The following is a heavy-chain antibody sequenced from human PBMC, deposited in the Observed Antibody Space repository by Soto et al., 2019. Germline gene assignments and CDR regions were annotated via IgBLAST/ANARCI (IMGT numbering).Heavy chain of an antibody. CDR3: ARDPGQSGYYYAGRDYYYYGMDV. D-gene: IGHD3-22*01. J-gene: IGHJ6*02. Sequence: SETLSLTCTVSGGSVSSGSYYWSWIRQPPGKGLEWIGYIYYSGSTNYNPSLKSRVTISVDTSKNQFSLKLSSVTAADTAVYYCARDPGQSGYYYAGRDYYYYGMDVWGQGTTVP. CDR1: GGSVSSGSYY. CDR2: IYYSGST. V-gene: IGHV4-61*01.